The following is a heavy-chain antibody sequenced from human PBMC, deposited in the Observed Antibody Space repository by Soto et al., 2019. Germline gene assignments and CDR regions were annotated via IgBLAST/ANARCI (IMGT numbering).Heavy chain of an antibody. Sequence: TSETLSLTCTVSGGSISSYYWSWIRQPPGKGLEWIGYIYYSGSTNYNPSLKSRVTISVDTSKNQFSLKLSSVTAADTAVYYCAREMPYSNYYYYYMDVWGKGTTVTVSS. CDR1: GGSISSYY. V-gene: IGHV4-59*01. CDR3: AREMPYSNYYYYYMDV. J-gene: IGHJ6*03. CDR2: IYYSGST. D-gene: IGHD4-4*01.